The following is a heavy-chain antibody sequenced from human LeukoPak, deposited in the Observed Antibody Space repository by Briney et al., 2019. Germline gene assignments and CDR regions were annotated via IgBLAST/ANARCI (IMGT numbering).Heavy chain of an antibody. V-gene: IGHV4-4*07. Sequence: PSETLSLTCTVSGGSISSYYWSWIRQPAGKGLEWIGRIYTSGSTNYNPSLKSRVTMSVDTSKNQFSLKLSPVTAADTAVYYCATTPRIAAAGTPHFDYWGQGTLVTVSS. D-gene: IGHD6-13*01. CDR1: GGSISSYY. J-gene: IGHJ4*02. CDR3: ATTPRIAAAGTPHFDY. CDR2: IYTSGST.